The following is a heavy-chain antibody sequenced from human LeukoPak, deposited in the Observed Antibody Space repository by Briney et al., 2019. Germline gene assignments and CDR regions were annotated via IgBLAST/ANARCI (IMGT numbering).Heavy chain of an antibody. J-gene: IGHJ4*02. CDR1: GYTFTSYG. CDR2: ISAYNGNT. CDR3: AQTDVYYDSSGYPD. Sequence: ASVKVSCKASGYTFTSYGISWVRQAPGQGLEWMGWISAYNGNTNYAQKFQGRVTITADKSTSTAYMELSSLRSEDTAVYYCAQTDVYYDSSGYPDWGQGTLVTVSS. V-gene: IGHV1-18*01. D-gene: IGHD3-22*01.